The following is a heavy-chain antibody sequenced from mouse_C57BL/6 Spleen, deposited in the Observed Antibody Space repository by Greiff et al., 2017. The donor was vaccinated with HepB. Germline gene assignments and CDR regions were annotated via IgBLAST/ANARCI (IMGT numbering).Heavy chain of an antibody. J-gene: IGHJ3*01. CDR1: GYSITSGYY. CDR3: ARERNDYALFAY. CDR2: ISYDGSN. D-gene: IGHD2-4*01. Sequence: EVKLEESGPGLVKPSQSLSLTCSVTGYSITSGYYWNWIRQFPGNKLEWMGYISYDGSNNYNPSLKNRISITRDTSKNQFFLKLNSVTTEDTATYYCARERNDYALFAYWGQGTLVTVSA. V-gene: IGHV3-6*01.